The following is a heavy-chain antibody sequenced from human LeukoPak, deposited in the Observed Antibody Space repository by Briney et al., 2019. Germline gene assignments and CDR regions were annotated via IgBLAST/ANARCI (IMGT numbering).Heavy chain of an antibody. D-gene: IGHD2-15*01. Sequence: GESLEISCKGSGYSFTSYWIGWVRQLPGKGLEWMGIIYPGDSDTRYSPSFQGQVTISADKAISTAYLQWSSLKASDTAMYYCARRDMAITYFDYWGQGTLVTVSS. J-gene: IGHJ4*02. V-gene: IGHV5-51*01. CDR2: IYPGDSDT. CDR3: ARRDMAITYFDY. CDR1: GYSFTSYW.